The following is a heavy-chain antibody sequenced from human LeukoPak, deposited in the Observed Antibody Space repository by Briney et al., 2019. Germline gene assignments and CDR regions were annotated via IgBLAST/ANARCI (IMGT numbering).Heavy chain of an antibody. CDR1: GFSLSTSGVG. J-gene: IGHJ3*02. CDR2: IYWDDDK. D-gene: IGHD6-19*01. V-gene: IGHV2-5*02. Sequence: SGPTLVNPTQTLTLTCTFSGFSLSTSGVGVGWIRQPPGKALEWLALIYWDDDKRYSPSLKSRLTITKDTSKNQVVLTMTNMDPVDTATYYCAHSLHRDGIAVAHAFDIWGQGTMVTVSS. CDR3: AHSLHRDGIAVAHAFDI.